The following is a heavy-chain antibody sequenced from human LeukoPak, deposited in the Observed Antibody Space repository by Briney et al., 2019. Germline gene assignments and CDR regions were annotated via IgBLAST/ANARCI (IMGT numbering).Heavy chain of an antibody. V-gene: IGHV3-23*01. J-gene: IGHJ4*02. CDR1: GFTFSTYD. Sequence: GGSLRLSCAASGFTFSTYDMYWVRQAAGKGLECVASISRNSGAYTYYAASVKGRFTISRDNSRSTLYLQMNGLRAEDTAVYYCSKKGQNGDYGRPDWGQGTLVTVSS. CDR3: SKKGQNGDYGRPD. D-gene: IGHD4-17*01. CDR2: ISRNSGAYT.